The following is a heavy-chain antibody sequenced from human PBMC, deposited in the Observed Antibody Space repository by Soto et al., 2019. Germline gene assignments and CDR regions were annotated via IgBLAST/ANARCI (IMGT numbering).Heavy chain of an antibody. J-gene: IGHJ4*02. CDR3: ASGGLGSYCSSSSCYTWVFDY. CDR1: GFTFGNYW. Sequence: EVQLVESGGGLVQPGGSLRLSCAASGFTFGNYWMHCVRQAPGKGLVWVLRINSDGSSTSYADSVKGRFTISRDNAKNTLSLQMNSLRADDTAVYYCASGGLGSYCSSSSCYTWVFDYWGQGTLVTVSS. D-gene: IGHD2-2*02. V-gene: IGHV3-74*01. CDR2: INSDGSST.